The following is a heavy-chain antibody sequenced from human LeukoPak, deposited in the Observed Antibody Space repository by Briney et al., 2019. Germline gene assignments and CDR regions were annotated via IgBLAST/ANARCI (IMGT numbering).Heavy chain of an antibody. V-gene: IGHV3-23*01. J-gene: IGHJ1*01. D-gene: IGHD6-19*01. CDR3: AKSHSGWYEEYFQH. CDR1: GFTFSSYT. CDR2: ISGSGGST. Sequence: GGSLRLSCAASGFTFSSYTMNWVRQAPGKGLEWVSAISGSGGSTYYADSVKGRFTISRDNSKNTLYLQMNSLRAEDTAVYYCAKSHSGWYEEYFQHWGQGTLVTVSS.